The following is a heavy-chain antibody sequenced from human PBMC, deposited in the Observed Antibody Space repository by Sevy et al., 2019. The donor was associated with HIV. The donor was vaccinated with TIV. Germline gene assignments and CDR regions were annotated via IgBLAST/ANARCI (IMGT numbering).Heavy chain of an antibody. J-gene: IGHJ3*02. D-gene: IGHD3-22*01. CDR1: GYTFTSYG. CDR2: ISGYKGKT. Sequence: ASVKVSCKASGYTFTSYGITWVRQAPGQGLEWMGWISGYKGKTNYAQKLQGRVTMTTDTSTSTVYMELRNLRSDDTDVYSCVRVDSSNSSGYYGDAFDIWGQGTMVTVSS. V-gene: IGHV1-18*04. CDR3: VRVDSSNSSGYYGDAFDI.